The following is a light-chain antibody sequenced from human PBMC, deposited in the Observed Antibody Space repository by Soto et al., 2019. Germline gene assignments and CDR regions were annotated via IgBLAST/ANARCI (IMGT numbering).Light chain of an antibody. Sequence: QSALTQPRSVSGSPGQSVTISCTGTSSDVGGYNYVSWYQQYPGKAPQLMIYEVTNRPSGVSNRFSGSKSGNTASLTISGLQAEDEADYYCSSYTSRSTLVFGTGTKLTVL. CDR3: SSYTSRSTLV. CDR2: EVT. J-gene: IGLJ1*01. V-gene: IGLV2-14*01. CDR1: SSDVGGYNY.